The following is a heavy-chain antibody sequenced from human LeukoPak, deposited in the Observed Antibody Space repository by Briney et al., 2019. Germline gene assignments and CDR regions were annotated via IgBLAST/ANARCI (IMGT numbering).Heavy chain of an antibody. V-gene: IGHV3-48*01. CDR1: GFSFSSYS. Sequence: GGSLRLSCTASGFSFSSYSMNWVRQAPGKGLEWVAYTAYTGTIHYADSVRGRFAISRDNAKSSLFLQLNSLRAEDTAVYYCARDPHSLDYWGQGTLVTVSS. J-gene: IGHJ4*02. CDR3: ARDPHSLDY. CDR2: TAYTGTI.